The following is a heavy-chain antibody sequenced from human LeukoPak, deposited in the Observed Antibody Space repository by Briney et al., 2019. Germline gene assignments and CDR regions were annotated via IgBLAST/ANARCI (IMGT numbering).Heavy chain of an antibody. CDR1: GFIFSSYP. D-gene: IGHD3-10*01. V-gene: IGHV3-23*01. J-gene: IGHJ4*02. CDR2: LTGSDSRT. Sequence: HTGGSLRLSCAASGFIFSSYPMSWVRQAPGKGLEWVSALTGSDSRTYYADSVKGRFTISRENSRKTLYLQMNSLRAGDTAVYYCAKHFYDSGSYYNVDSWGQGTLVTVSS. CDR3: AKHFYDSGSYYNVDS.